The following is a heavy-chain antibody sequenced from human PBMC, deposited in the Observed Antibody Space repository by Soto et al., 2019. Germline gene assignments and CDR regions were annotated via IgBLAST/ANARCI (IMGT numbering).Heavy chain of an antibody. CDR3: VKTAGAGENHNDWGV. Sequence: PGEALKISCKGSGYSFTSYWIGWVRQMPEKSLEWMGIIYPGDSDTRYSPSFQGQVTISADKSISTAYLQSSSLTASDTTLYYCVKTAGAGENHNDWGVRGQGTTVIVSS. J-gene: IGHJ6*01. CDR2: IYPGDSDT. D-gene: IGHD6-13*01. CDR1: GYSFTSYW. V-gene: IGHV5-51*01.